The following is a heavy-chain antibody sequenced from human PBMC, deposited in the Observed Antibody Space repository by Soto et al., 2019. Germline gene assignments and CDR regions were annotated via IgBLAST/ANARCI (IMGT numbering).Heavy chain of an antibody. CDR3: AKSRVRRRCNIDY. Sequence: EVQLLESGGGLVQPGGSLRLSCAASGFTFSSYAMSWVRQPPGKGLEWVSAISGSGGSTDYADSVKDRFNISRDNSKNTLYLQMNSLRAEDTAVYYCAKSRVRRRCNIDYWGQGNLVTVAS. D-gene: IGHD2-8*01. CDR2: ISGSGGST. CDR1: GFTFSSYA. V-gene: IGHV3-23*01. J-gene: IGHJ4*02.